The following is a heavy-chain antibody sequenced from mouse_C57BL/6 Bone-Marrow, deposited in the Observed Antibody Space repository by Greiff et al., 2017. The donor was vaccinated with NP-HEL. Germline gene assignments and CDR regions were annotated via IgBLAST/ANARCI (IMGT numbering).Heavy chain of an antibody. CDR2: INPSTGGT. V-gene: IGHV1-42*01. J-gene: IGHJ2*01. D-gene: IGHD1-1*01. Sequence: VQLKESGPELVKPGASVKISCKASGYSFTGYYMNWVKQSPEKSLEWIGDINPSTGGTTYNQKFKAKATLTVDKSSSTAYMQLKSLTSEDSAVYYCARRPPYYYGSRGYFDYWGQGTTLTVSS. CDR3: ARRPPYYYGSRGYFDY. CDR1: GYSFTGYY.